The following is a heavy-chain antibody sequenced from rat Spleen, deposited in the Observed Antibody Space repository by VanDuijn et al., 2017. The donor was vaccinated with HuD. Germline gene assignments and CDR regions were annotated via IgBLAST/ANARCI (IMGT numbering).Heavy chain of an antibody. J-gene: IGHJ1*01. Sequence: DVQLQESGPGLVKPSQSLSLTCSVTFYSVTSSYRWSWIRKFPGNKLEWMGYINSAGSTNYTPTLKSRISITRDTSKNQFFLQVKSVTTEDTATYYCARAYYGYWFFDFWGPGTMVTVSS. V-gene: IGHV3-3*01. CDR2: INSAGST. CDR3: ARAYYGYWFFDF. D-gene: IGHD1-6*01. CDR1: FYSVTSSYR.